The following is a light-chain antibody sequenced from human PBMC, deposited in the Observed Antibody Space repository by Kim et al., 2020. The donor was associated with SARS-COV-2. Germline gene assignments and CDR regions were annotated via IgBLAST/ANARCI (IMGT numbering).Light chain of an antibody. CDR1: SNNIGNQG. CDR2: RNN. CDR3: SAWDSSLSAWV. J-gene: IGLJ3*02. V-gene: IGLV10-54*01. Sequence: QAGLTQPPSVSKGLRQTATLTCTGNSNNIGNQGAVWLQHHQGHPPKLLSYRNNNRPSGISERLSASRSGNTASLTITGLQPEDEADYYCSAWDSSLSAWVSAGGTNLTVL.